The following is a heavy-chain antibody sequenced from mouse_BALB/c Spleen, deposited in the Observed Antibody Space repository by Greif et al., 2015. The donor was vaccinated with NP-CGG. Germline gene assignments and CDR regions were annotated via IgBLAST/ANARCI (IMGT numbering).Heavy chain of an antibody. CDR2: ISSGGSYT. CDR3: ATNSPHYYAMDY. J-gene: IGHJ4*01. Sequence: DVKLVESGGDLVKPGGSLKLSCAASGFTFSSYGMSWVRQTPDKRLEWVATISSGGSYTYYPDSVKGRFTISRDNAKNTLYLQMSSLKSEDTAMYYCATNSPHYYAMDYWGQGTSVTVSS. V-gene: IGHV5-6*02. CDR1: GFTFSSYG.